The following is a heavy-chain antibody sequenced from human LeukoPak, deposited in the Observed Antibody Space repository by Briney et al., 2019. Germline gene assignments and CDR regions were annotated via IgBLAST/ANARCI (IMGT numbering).Heavy chain of an antibody. V-gene: IGHV3-48*01. CDR1: GFTFSSYA. J-gene: IGHJ4*02. CDR2: ISSGSSAI. CDR3: ARRFDY. Sequence: GGSLRLSCAASGFTFSSYAMHWVRQAPGKGLEWVSYISSGSSAIYYADSVKGRFTISRDNAKNSLYLQMNSLRAEDTALYYCARRFDYWGQGTLVTVSS.